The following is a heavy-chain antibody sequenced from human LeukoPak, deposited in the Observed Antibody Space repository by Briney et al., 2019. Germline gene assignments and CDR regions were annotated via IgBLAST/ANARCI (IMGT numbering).Heavy chain of an antibody. Sequence: GASVKVSCKASGYTFTGYYMHWVRQAPGQGLEWMGIINPSGGSTSYAQKFQGRVTMTRDTSTSTVYMELSSLRSEDTAVYYCARDLTVTTFQGYGMDVWGQGTTVTVSS. V-gene: IGHV1-46*01. D-gene: IGHD4-17*01. J-gene: IGHJ6*02. CDR1: GYTFTGYY. CDR2: INPSGGST. CDR3: ARDLTVTTFQGYGMDV.